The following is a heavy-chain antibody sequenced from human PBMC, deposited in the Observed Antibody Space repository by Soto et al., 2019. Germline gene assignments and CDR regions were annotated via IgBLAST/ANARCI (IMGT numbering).Heavy chain of an antibody. V-gene: IGHV3-23*01. CDR2: ISAGGGNT. CDR3: ADGGEWSFNFEY. CDR1: GFTFSSYP. Sequence: PGGSLRLSCAASGFTFSSYPMSWVRQAPGKGLEWVSGISAGGGNTYYTDSVKGRFTISRDNSKNTLYLQMNNLRAEDTGVYYCADGGEWSFNFEYWGQGALVTGSS. D-gene: IGHD3-3*01. J-gene: IGHJ4*02.